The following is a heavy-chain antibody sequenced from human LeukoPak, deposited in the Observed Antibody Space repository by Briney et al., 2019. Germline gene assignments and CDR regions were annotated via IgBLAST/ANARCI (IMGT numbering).Heavy chain of an antibody. J-gene: IGHJ3*02. CDR1: GFTFSTSG. CDR2: IKQEGSEK. D-gene: IGHD3-22*01. Sequence: GGSLSLSLAATGFTFSTSGLSWVGQAQGKGLDWVAKIKQEGSEKYSVDSVRGRFTISRDNAKNSLYLQMNSLRAEDTAVYYCARDWYYDSSGYYIFGEDAFDIWGQGTMVTVSS. V-gene: IGHV3-7*01. CDR3: ARDWYYDSSGYYIFGEDAFDI.